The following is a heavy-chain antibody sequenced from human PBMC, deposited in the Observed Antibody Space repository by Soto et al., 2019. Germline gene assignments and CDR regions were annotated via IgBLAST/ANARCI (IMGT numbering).Heavy chain of an antibody. Sequence: SGAEVKKPGSSGKVSCKASGGTFSNYALTWVRQAPGQGLEWMGGIIPLSGTPNYAQKFQGRVTITADKSTTTVYMELSSLRSEDTAVYYCTRGIQLWSWGQGTLVTVSS. CDR2: IIPLSGTP. CDR1: GGTFSNYA. J-gene: IGHJ5*02. D-gene: IGHD5-18*01. V-gene: IGHV1-69*06. CDR3: TRGIQLWS.